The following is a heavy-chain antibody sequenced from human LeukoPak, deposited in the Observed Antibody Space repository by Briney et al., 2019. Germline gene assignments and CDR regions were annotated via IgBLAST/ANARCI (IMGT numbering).Heavy chain of an antibody. CDR2: IYYSGGT. CDR1: GGSISSSSYY. D-gene: IGHD3-10*01. CDR3: ARQLLWFGELLPNWFDP. J-gene: IGHJ5*02. V-gene: IGHV4-39*01. Sequence: SETLSLTCTVSGGSISSSSYYWGWIRQPPGKGLEWIGSIYYSGGTYYNPSLKSRVTISVDTSKNQFSLKLSSVTAADTAVYYCARQLLWFGELLPNWFDPWGQGTLVTVSS.